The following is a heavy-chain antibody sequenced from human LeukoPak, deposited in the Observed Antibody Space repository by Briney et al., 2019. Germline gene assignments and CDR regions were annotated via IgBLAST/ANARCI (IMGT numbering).Heavy chain of an antibody. CDR3: ARHYAGGAGILV. CDR1: GYSFTNYW. D-gene: IGHD3-16*01. V-gene: IGHV5-10-1*01. Sequence: MHGESLKISCKGSGYSFTNYWITWVRQMPGKGLEWMGRIDPSDSYTDYSPSFEGHVTISADKSISAAYLQWSSLKASDTAMYYCARHYAGGAGILVWGQGTLVTVSS. CDR2: IDPSDSYT. J-gene: IGHJ4*02.